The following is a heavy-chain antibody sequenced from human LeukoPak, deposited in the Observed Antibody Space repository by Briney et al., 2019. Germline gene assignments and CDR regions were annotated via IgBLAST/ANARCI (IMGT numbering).Heavy chain of an antibody. D-gene: IGHD6-13*01. J-gene: IGHJ5*02. CDR3: AKAEIDIRTVAAANDP. Sequence: GSLRLPFAASGFTFSSYSMNLVRQAPGKGLEWVSAISGSGGTTYYADSVKGRFTITRDNSKNTLYLQMNSLRAEDTAVYYCAKAEIDIRTVAAANDPWGQGTLVTVSS. CDR2: ISGSGGTT. CDR1: GFTFSSYS. V-gene: IGHV3-23*01.